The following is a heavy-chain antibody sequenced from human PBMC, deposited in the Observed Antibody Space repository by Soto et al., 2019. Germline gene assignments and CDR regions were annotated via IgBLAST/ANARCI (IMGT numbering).Heavy chain of an antibody. V-gene: IGHV3-21*01. CDR1: GFTFNSYT. CDR2: ISSSSYFI. J-gene: IGHJ4*02. Sequence: EVQLVESGGGLVKPGGSLRLSCAASGFTFNSYTMNWVRRAPGKGLEWVSSISSSSYFIYYADSVKGRFTVSRDNAKNSLHLQMNSLRAEDTAVYFCAREKYTNSDFDFWGQGTLVTVSS. D-gene: IGHD4-4*01. CDR3: AREKYTNSDFDF.